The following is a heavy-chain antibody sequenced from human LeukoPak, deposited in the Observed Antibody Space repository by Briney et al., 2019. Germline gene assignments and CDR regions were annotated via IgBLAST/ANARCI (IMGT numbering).Heavy chain of an antibody. J-gene: IGHJ5*02. V-gene: IGHV4-59*08. CDR3: ASHDYGDHVWFDP. Sequence: SETLSLTCTVSGGSISSYHWSWIRQPPGKGLEWIGYIYYSGSTNYNPSLKSRVTISVDTSKNQFSLKLSSVTAADTAVYYCASHDYGDHVWFDPWGQGTLVTVSS. CDR2: IYYSGST. CDR1: GGSISSYH. D-gene: IGHD4-17*01.